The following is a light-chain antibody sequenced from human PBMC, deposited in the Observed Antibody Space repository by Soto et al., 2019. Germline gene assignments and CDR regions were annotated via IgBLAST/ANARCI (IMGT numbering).Light chain of an antibody. CDR1: QSISTR. CDR2: DAS. V-gene: IGKV1-5*01. Sequence: DIQMTQSPSTLSASVGDRVTITCRASQSISTRLAWYQQKPGKAPKLLIYDASSFERGVPSRFSGSASGTEFTLTISSLQHDDFATYYCQQYNSYSTFGQGTKVDIK. J-gene: IGKJ1*01. CDR3: QQYNSYST.